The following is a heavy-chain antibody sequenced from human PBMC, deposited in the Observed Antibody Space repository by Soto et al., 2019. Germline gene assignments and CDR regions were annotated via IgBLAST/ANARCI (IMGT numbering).Heavy chain of an antibody. CDR3: ARHNSYCSGGSCYDAEVGY. Sequence: PSETLSLTCTVSGGSISSYYWSWIRQPPGKGLEWIGYIYYSGSTNYNPSLKSRVTISVDTSKNQFSLKLSSVTAADTAVYYCARHNSYCSGGSCYDAEVGYWGQGTLVTVSS. CDR2: IYYSGST. J-gene: IGHJ4*02. D-gene: IGHD2-15*01. V-gene: IGHV4-59*08. CDR1: GGSISSYY.